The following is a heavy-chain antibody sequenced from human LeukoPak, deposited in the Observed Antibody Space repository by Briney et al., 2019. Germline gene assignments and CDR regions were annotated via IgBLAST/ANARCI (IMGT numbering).Heavy chain of an antibody. J-gene: IGHJ4*02. D-gene: IGHD6-6*01. CDR3: AKPVFYTTSSFDY. V-gene: IGHV3-23*01. CDR2: ITGSGGSA. CDR1: GFTFSSYT. Sequence: GGSLRLSCAATGFTFSSYTMTWVRQAPGKGLEWVSAITGSGGSAYYADSVKGRFIISRDNSKNTLYLQMNSLGAEDTAVYYCAKPVFYTTSSFDYWGQGTLVTVSS.